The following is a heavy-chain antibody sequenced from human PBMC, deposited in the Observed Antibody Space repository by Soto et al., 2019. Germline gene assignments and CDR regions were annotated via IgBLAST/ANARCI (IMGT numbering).Heavy chain of an antibody. CDR1: GFTFSNAW. J-gene: IGHJ6*02. V-gene: IGHV3-15*01. Sequence: GGSLRLSCAASGFTFSNAWMSWVRQAPGKGLEWVGRIKSKTDGGTTDYAAPVKGRFTISRDDSKNTLYLQMNSLKTEDTAVYYCTTSHYYGSGSYGYYYYGMDVWGQGTTVTVSS. CDR3: TTSHYYGSGSYGYYYYGMDV. CDR2: IKSKTDGGTT. D-gene: IGHD3-10*01.